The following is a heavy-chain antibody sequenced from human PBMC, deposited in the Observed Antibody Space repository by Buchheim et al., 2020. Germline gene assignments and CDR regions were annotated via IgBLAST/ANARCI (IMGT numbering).Heavy chain of an antibody. CDR2: IDWDDDK. V-gene: IGHV2-70*15. CDR3: ALSRGYSYGVEL. J-gene: IGHJ2*01. D-gene: IGHD5-18*01. Sequence: QVTLRESGPALVKPTQTLTLTCTFSGFSLSTSGMCVSWIRQPPGKALEWLARIDWDDDKYYSTSLKTSLTISKDTSKNPVSLTMTNMDPVDTATYYCALSRGYSYGVELWGRGTL. CDR1: GFSLSTSGMC.